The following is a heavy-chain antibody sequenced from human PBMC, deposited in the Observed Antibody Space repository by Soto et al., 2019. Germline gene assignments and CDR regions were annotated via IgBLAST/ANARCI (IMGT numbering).Heavy chain of an antibody. CDR2: ISYDGSNK. CDR3: TNDRAGAGVLGYFDY. CDR1: GFTFSSYG. J-gene: IGHJ4*02. V-gene: IGHV3-30*18. Sequence: QVQLVESGGGVVQPGTSLRLSCAGSGFTFSSYGMDWVRQAPGKGLEWVAVISYDGSNKYYADSVKGRFTISRDNSKKALELQMRSPRADDTAVCYCTNDRAGAGVLGYFDYWGQGTLVTVSS. D-gene: IGHD3-10*01.